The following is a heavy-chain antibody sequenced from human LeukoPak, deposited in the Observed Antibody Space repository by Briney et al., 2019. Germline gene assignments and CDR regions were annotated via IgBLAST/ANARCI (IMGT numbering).Heavy chain of an antibody. J-gene: IGHJ4*01. V-gene: IGHV3-30*02. Sequence: GGSLRLSCAASGFTFSSYGMHWVRQAPGKGLEWVAFIRYDGSNKNYADSVKGRFTISRDNAKNMLYLQMKSLRAEDTAVYFCAREADPSVYASSSPDYWGQGTPVTVSS. CDR2: IRYDGSNK. CDR3: AREADPSVYASSSPDY. D-gene: IGHD5/OR15-5a*01. CDR1: GFTFSSYG.